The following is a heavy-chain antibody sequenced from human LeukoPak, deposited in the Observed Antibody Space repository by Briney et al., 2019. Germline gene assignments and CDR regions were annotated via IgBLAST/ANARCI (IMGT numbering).Heavy chain of an antibody. D-gene: IGHD3-16*01. J-gene: IGHJ4*01. V-gene: IGHV4-39*01. CDR3: AGHVGGGTYYFDY. CDR1: GGSISSSSYY. CDR2: IYYSGST. Sequence: SETLSLTCTVSGGSISSSSYYWGWIRQPPGKGLEWIGSIYYSGSTLYNPSLKSRVTISVDTSKNQFSLKLSSVTAADTAVYYCAGHVGGGTYYFDYWGQEPWSPPPQ.